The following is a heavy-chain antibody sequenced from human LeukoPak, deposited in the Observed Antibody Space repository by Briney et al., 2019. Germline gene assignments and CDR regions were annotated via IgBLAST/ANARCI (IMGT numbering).Heavy chain of an antibody. V-gene: IGHV3-43*02. D-gene: IGHD3-22*01. Sequence: GGSLRLSCAASGFTFDDYAMHWVRQAPGKGLDWVSLFSGDGGSTYYADSVKGRFTISRDNSKNSLYLQMNSLRTEDTALYYCAKVPYYYDSSGYYSVDYWGQGTLVTVSS. CDR1: GFTFDDYA. CDR3: AKVPYYYDSSGYYSVDY. CDR2: FSGDGGST. J-gene: IGHJ4*02.